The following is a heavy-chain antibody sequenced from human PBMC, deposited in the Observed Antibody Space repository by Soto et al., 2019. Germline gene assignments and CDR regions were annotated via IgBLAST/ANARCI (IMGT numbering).Heavy chain of an antibody. J-gene: IGHJ4*02. CDR2: IYYSGST. Sequence: SETLSLTCTVSGGSISSYYWSWIRQPPGKGLEWIGYIYYSGSTYYNPSHKSRVTISVDTSKNQFSLNLSFVTAADTSVYYCATMGTPATGLYFFDYWGQGSLVTVSS. V-gene: IGHV4-59*04. D-gene: IGHD2-15*01. CDR3: ATMGTPATGLYFFDY. CDR1: GGSISSYY.